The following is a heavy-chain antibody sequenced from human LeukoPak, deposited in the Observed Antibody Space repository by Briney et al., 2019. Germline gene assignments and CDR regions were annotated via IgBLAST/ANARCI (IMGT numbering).Heavy chain of an antibody. Sequence: GGSLRLSCAASGFTFSSYAMHWVRQAPGKGLEWVAVISYDGSNKYYADSVKGRFTISRDNSKNTLYLQMNSLRAEDTAVYYCARGGLWFGELLDYWGQGTLVTVSS. D-gene: IGHD3-10*01. CDR2: ISYDGSNK. V-gene: IGHV3-30-3*01. CDR1: GFTFSSYA. CDR3: ARGGLWFGELLDY. J-gene: IGHJ4*02.